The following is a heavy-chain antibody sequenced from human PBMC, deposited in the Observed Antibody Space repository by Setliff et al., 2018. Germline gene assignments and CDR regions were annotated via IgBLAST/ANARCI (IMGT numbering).Heavy chain of an antibody. V-gene: IGHV3-20*04. J-gene: IGHJ4*02. Sequence: SLRLSCAASGFTFKDYGMAWVRQSPGKGLEWVAGINWSGGTAGYADSVRGRFTISRDNAKSSVYLQMSSLRAEDTAVYYCAKEPLGMTTVGSFDYWGQGTLVTVSS. CDR1: GFTFKDYG. CDR2: INWSGGTA. CDR3: AKEPLGMTTVGSFDY. D-gene: IGHD4-17*01.